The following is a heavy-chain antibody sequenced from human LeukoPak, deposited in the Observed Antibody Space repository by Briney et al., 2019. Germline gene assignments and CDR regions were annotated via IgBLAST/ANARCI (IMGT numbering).Heavy chain of an antibody. CDR1: GFTLSSYA. J-gene: IGHJ4*02. D-gene: IGHD2-8*02. CDR2: ISGNGDST. V-gene: IGHV3-23*01. Sequence: PGGSLRLSCAASGFTLSSYAMSWVRQAPGKGLEWVSAISGNGDSTYYADSVKGRLTISRDNSKNTLYLQMNSLRAEDTAVYYCAKGKSRLLVYYFDYWGQGTLVTVSS. CDR3: AKGKSRLLVYYFDY.